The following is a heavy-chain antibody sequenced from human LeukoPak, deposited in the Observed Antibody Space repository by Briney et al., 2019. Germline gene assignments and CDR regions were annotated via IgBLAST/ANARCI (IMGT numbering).Heavy chain of an antibody. CDR2: IIPIFGTA. CDR3: ARGLRRYSNHNWFDP. Sequence: SVKVSCEASGYTFTSYGISWVRQAPGQGLEWMGGIIPIFGTANYAQKFQGRVTITTDESTSTAYMELSSLRSEDTAVYYCARGLRRYSNHNWFDPWGQGTLVTVSS. V-gene: IGHV1-69*05. D-gene: IGHD4-11*01. J-gene: IGHJ5*02. CDR1: GYTFTSYG.